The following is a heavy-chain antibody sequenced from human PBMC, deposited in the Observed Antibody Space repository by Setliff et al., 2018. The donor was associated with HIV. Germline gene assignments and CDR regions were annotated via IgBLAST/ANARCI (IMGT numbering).Heavy chain of an antibody. CDR2: VYYSGTT. D-gene: IGHD1-26*01. Sequence: PSETLSLTCTVSGGSISNSDYYWGWIRQPPGKGLEWIGSVYYSGTTYYNPSLKSRFSISIYKSKNQFSLRLSSVTAADTAVYYCARQPLVSAIGFEAFDIWGQGTKVTVSS. CDR1: GGSISNSDYY. CDR3: ARQPLVSAIGFEAFDI. V-gene: IGHV4-39*01. J-gene: IGHJ3*02.